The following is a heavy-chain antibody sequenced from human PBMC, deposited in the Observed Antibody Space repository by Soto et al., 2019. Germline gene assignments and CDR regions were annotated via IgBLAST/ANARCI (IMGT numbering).Heavy chain of an antibody. D-gene: IGHD5-18*01. CDR3: VRALRHTAMVYPWFYP. CDR2: IYESGYT. V-gene: IGHV4-31*03. CDR1: GASVSTGSYY. Sequence: SETLSLTGTVSGASVSTGSYYWGWVRQRPGKGLEWVGYIYESGYTYYNTSLKSRLTISLDRSNNQFSLGLTSVTAAGTAVYYCVRALRHTAMVYPWFYPFGQGTLVTFCS. J-gene: IGHJ5*02.